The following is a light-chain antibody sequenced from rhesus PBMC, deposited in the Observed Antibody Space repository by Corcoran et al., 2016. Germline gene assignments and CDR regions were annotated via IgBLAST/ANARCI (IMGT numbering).Light chain of an antibody. J-gene: IGKJ2*01. V-gene: IGKV1-37*01. CDR1: QGISSY. CDR3: LQYNSSPYS. CDR2: YAS. Sequence: DIQMTQSPSSLSASVGDRVTITCRASQGISSYLAWYQQKPGTAPKPLIYYASNLESGVPSRFSGSGSGTDFTLTISSLQPEDFATYYCLQYNSSPYSFGQGTKVEIK.